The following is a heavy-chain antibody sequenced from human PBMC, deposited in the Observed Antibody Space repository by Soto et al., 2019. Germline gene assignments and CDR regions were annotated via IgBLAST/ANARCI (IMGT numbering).Heavy chain of an antibody. Sequence: GGSLRLSCAASGFTFSSYGMHWVRQAPGKGLEWVALIWHDGSNKYYADPVKGRFTISRDNSKNTLYLQMNSLRAEDTAVYYCARDRDCSSTSCYRYYFDYWGQGTQVTVSS. CDR2: IWHDGSNK. CDR1: GFTFSSYG. D-gene: IGHD2-2*01. CDR3: ARDRDCSSTSCYRYYFDY. J-gene: IGHJ4*02. V-gene: IGHV3-33*01.